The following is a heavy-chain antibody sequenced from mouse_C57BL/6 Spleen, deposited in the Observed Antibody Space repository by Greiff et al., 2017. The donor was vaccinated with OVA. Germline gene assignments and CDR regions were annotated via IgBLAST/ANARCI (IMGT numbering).Heavy chain of an antibody. D-gene: IGHD1-1*01. V-gene: IGHV1-81*01. CDR2: IYPRSGNT. Sequence: QVQLQQSGAELARPGASVKLSCKASGYTFTSYGISWVKQRSGQGLEWIGEIYPRSGNTYYNEKFKGKATLTADKSSSTAYMELRSLTSEDSAVYFCALYYYLQGYFDYWGQGTTLTVSS. J-gene: IGHJ2*01. CDR3: ALYYYLQGYFDY. CDR1: GYTFTSYG.